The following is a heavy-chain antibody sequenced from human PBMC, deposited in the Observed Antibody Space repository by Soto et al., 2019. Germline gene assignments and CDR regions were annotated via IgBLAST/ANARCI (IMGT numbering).Heavy chain of an antibody. CDR3: AKDRQHYDFWSGYYPYYYGMDV. Sequence: GGSLRLSCAASGFTFSSYGMHWVRQAPGKGLEWVAVISYDGSNKYYADSVKGRFTISRDNSKNTLYLQMNSLRAEDTAVYYCAKDRQHYDFWSGYYPYYYGMDVWGQGTTVTVSS. D-gene: IGHD3-3*01. J-gene: IGHJ6*02. V-gene: IGHV3-30*18. CDR2: ISYDGSNK. CDR1: GFTFSSYG.